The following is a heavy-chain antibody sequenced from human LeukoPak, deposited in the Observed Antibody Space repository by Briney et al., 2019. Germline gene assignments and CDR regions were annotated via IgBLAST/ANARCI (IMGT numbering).Heavy chain of an antibody. J-gene: IGHJ4*02. V-gene: IGHV4-31*03. CDR3: ARGVVVTPLEYYFDY. CDR2: IYYSGST. CDR1: GGSISSGGHY. D-gene: IGHD2-21*02. Sequence: SQTLSLTCTVSGGSISSGGHYWSWIRQHPGKGLEWIGYIYYSGSTYYNPSLKSRVTISVDTSKNQFSLKLSSVTAADTAVYYCARGVVVTPLEYYFDYWGQGTLVTVSS.